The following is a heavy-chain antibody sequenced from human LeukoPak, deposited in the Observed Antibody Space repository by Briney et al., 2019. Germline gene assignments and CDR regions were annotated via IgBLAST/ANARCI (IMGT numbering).Heavy chain of an antibody. D-gene: IGHD3-10*01. Sequence: PSETLSLTCTVSSYSIPSPYWSWIRQSPGQRLEWIAYISHTGSTRYNPSLQSRVAVSIDTSKNEFSLKLTSVTAADTAVYYCARHFTVGGNYYFGHWDQGTPVTVSS. CDR1: SYSIPSPY. CDR2: ISHTGST. V-gene: IGHV4-59*08. J-gene: IGHJ4*02. CDR3: ARHFTVGGNYYFGH.